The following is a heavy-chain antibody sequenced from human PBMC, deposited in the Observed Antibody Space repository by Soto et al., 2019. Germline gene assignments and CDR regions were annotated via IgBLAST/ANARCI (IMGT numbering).Heavy chain of an antibody. CDR3: ARSQGSSTSLEIYYYYCYGMDV. CDR2: IIAIPGTA. J-gene: IGHJ6*02. V-gene: IGHV1-69*06. D-gene: IGHD2-2*01. CDR1: GGTFGSYA. Sequence: QVQLVQSGAEVKKPGSSVKVSCKASGGTFGSYAISWVRQAPGQGLEWMGGIIAIPGTANYAQKFKGRVTIAADTSTSTGYMELSSLRSEDTAVYYCARSQGSSTSLEIYYYYCYGMDVWGQGTTVTVSS.